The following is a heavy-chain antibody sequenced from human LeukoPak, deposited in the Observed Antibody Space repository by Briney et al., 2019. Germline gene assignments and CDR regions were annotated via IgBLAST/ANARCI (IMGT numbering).Heavy chain of an antibody. D-gene: IGHD5-12*01. V-gene: IGHV3-23*01. CDR1: GFTFSSYA. CDR3: TKRRGYNFDY. Sequence: GGSLRLSCAASGFTFSSYAMSWVRQAPGKGLEWVSLISGNGGATYYADSVKGRFTISRHNSKDTLYLQMNTLRAEDTAIYYCTKRRGYNFDYWGQGTLVTVSS. J-gene: IGHJ4*02. CDR2: ISGNGGAT.